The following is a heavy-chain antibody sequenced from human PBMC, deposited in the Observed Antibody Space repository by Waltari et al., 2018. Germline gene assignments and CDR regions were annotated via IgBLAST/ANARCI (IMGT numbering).Heavy chain of an antibody. Sequence: EVQLVESGGGLVQPGGSLRLSCFASGFNLESHEVYWIRQAPGKWLEWVASIGTPDDSIYYADSVKGRFTISRDNAKNSLYLQMNSLRAEDTAVYYCARVGGYYYYYMDVWGRGTTVTISS. D-gene: IGHD3-16*01. J-gene: IGHJ6*03. V-gene: IGHV3-48*03. CDR1: GFNLESHE. CDR2: IGTPDDSI. CDR3: ARVGGYYYYYMDV.